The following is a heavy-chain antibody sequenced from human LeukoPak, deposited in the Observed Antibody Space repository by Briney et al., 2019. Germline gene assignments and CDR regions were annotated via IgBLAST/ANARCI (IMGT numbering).Heavy chain of an antibody. V-gene: IGHV3-21*01. J-gene: IGHJ4*02. D-gene: IGHD6-13*01. CDR1: GFTFSSYN. CDR2: ISSGSNYI. Sequence: GGSLRLSCAASGFTFSSYNINWVRQAPGKGLEWVSSISSGSNYIYYADSGEGRFTISRDNAKNSLYLQMNSLRAEDTAVYYCARAAYSSGWYYFDYWGQGTLVTVSS. CDR3: ARAAYSSGWYYFDY.